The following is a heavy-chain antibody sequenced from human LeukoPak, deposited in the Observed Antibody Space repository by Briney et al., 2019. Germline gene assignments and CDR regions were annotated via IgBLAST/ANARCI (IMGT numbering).Heavy chain of an antibody. CDR3: AREARSTVPRVWFDP. V-gene: IGHV4-59*12. Sequence: PSETLSLTCTVSGGSISSYYWSWIRQPPGKGLEWIGYIYYSGSTYYNPSLKSRVTISVDTSKNQFSLKLSSVTAADTAVYYCAREARSTVPRVWFDPWGQGTLVTVSS. D-gene: IGHD4-17*01. CDR2: IYYSGST. J-gene: IGHJ5*02. CDR1: GGSISSYY.